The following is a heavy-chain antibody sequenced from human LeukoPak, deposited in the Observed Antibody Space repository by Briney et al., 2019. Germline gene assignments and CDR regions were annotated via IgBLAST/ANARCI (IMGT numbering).Heavy chain of an antibody. Sequence: GRSLRLSCAASGFTFSSYAMHWVRQAPGKGLEWVAVISYDGSNKYYADSVKGRLTISRDNSKSTLYLQMNSLRAEDTAVYYCATSSWYDFVGYFDYWGQGTLVTVSS. D-gene: IGHD6-13*01. CDR1: GFTFSSYA. CDR2: ISYDGSNK. V-gene: IGHV3-30-3*01. J-gene: IGHJ4*02. CDR3: ATSSWYDFVGYFDY.